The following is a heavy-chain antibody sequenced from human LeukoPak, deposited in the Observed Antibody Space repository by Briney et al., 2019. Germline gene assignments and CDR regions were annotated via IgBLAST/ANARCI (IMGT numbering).Heavy chain of an antibody. D-gene: IGHD3-16*01. Sequence: GGSLRLSCAASGFTLSTYWMLWVRQAPGTGLVWVSRINSDGTITDYGDSVKGRFSISRDTAKDTLYLQMNSLRAEDTAVYYCVRGGLPVGFDIWGQGTMVTVSS. V-gene: IGHV3-74*01. CDR2: INSDGTIT. CDR3: VRGGLPVGFDI. CDR1: GFTLSTYW. J-gene: IGHJ3*02.